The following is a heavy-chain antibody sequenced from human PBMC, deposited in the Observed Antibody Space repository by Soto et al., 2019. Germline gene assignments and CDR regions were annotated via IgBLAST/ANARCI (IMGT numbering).Heavy chain of an antibody. D-gene: IGHD1-26*01. J-gene: IGHJ6*02. CDR2: ISYDGSSK. CDR1: GFTFSSYG. CDR3: AKAKYSGSYHYYGMDV. V-gene: IGHV3-30*18. Sequence: QVQLVESGGGVVQPGRSLRLSCAAPGFTFSSYGMHWVRQAPGKGLEWVAVISYDGSSKYYADSVKGRFTISRDNSKNTLYLQMNSLRAEDTAVHYCAKAKYSGSYHYYGMDVWGQGTTVTVSS.